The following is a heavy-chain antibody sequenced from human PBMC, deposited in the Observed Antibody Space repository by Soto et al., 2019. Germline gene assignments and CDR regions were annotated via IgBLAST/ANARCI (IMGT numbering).Heavy chain of an antibody. CDR1: GFTFSSYW. V-gene: IGHV3-7*01. CDR2: IKQDGSEK. CDR3: ARDPVDTAMVKKAFDI. Sequence: EVQLVESGGGLVQPGGSLRLSCAASGFTFSSYWMSWVRQAPGKGLEWVANIKQDGSEKYYVDSVKGRFTISRDNAKNSLYLQMNSLRAEDTAVYYCARDPVDTAMVKKAFDIWGQGTMVIVSS. D-gene: IGHD5-18*01. J-gene: IGHJ3*02.